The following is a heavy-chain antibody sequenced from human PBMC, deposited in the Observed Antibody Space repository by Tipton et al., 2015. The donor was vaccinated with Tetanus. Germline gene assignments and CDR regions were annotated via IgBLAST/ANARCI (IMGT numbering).Heavy chain of an antibody. J-gene: IGHJ4*02. CDR2: IRWNGGGT. CDR1: GFTFDDYT. Sequence: SLRLSCAASGFTFDDYTMHWVRQAPGKGLEWVSLIRWNGGGTHYADSVKGRFTVSRDNSKNSLYLQMNGLRDEDTAVYYCARGTGDYWGQGTLVTVSS. V-gene: IGHV3-43*01. CDR3: ARGTGDY.